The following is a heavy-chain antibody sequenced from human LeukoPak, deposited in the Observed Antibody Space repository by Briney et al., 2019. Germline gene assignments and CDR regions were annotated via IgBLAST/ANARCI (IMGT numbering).Heavy chain of an antibody. CDR1: GFTFSDSA. CDR2: IRNKPNNYAT. J-gene: IGHJ6*04. Sequence: LSGGSLRLSCAASGFTFSDSAVHWVRQASGRGLEWVGRIRNKPNNYATTYVASVKGRFTISRDDSKNTAYLHMNSLKIEDTAVYYCIRGYCSGSSGFTDAWGKGTTVIVSS. CDR3: IRGYCSGSSGFTDA. D-gene: IGHD2-15*01. V-gene: IGHV3-73*01.